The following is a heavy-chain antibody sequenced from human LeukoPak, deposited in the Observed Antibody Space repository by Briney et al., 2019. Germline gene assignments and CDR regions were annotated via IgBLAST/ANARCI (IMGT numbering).Heavy chain of an antibody. CDR1: GEPFSGYY. CDR3: GGGWYVGY. CDR2: INHSGNT. V-gene: IGHV4-34*01. Sequence: SETLSLTCAVSGEPFSGYYGSWIRQPPGKGLEWIGEINHSGNTDCNPSLKSRVSISIDTSKNQFSLKVISVTAADTAVYYCGGGWYVGYWGQGTLVTVSS. J-gene: IGHJ4*02.